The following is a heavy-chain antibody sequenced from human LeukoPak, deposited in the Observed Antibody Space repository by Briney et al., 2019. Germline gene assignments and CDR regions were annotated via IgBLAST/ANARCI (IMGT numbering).Heavy chain of an antibody. J-gene: IGHJ4*02. CDR2: INRSGST. D-gene: IGHD3-9*01. CDR1: GGSFSGYY. V-gene: IGHV4-34*01. CDR3: ARGRPPLRYFDY. Sequence: SETLSLTCAVYGGSFSGYYWSWIRQPPGKGLEWIGEINRSGSTNYNPSLKSRVTISVDTSKNQFSLKLSSVTAADTAVYYCARGRPPLRYFDYWGQGTLVTVSS.